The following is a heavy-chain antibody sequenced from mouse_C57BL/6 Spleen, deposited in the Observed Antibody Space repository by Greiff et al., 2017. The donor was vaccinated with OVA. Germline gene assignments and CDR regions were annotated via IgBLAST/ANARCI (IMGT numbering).Heavy chain of an antibody. Sequence: QVQLKESGAELVRPGASVTLSCKASGYTFTDYEMHWVKQTPVHGLEWIGAIDPETGGTAYNQKFKGKAILTADKSSSTAYMELRSLTSEDSAVYYCTQSSYGSSYDYAMDYWGQGTSVTVSS. V-gene: IGHV1-15*01. CDR3: TQSSYGSSYDYAMDY. CDR2: IDPETGGT. CDR1: GYTFTDYE. J-gene: IGHJ4*01. D-gene: IGHD1-1*01.